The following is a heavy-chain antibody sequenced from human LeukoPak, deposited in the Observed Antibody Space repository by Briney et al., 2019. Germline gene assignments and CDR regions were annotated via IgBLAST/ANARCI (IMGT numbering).Heavy chain of an antibody. J-gene: IGHJ5*02. V-gene: IGHV4-30-4*01. Sequence: SQTLSLTCTVSGGSISSGDYYWSWIRQPPGKGPEWIGHIYYSGSTYYNPSLKSRVTISVDTSKNQFSLKLSSVTAADTAVYYCAREIVVPVISWFDPRGQGTLVTVSS. CDR3: AREIVVPVISWFDP. CDR1: GGSISSGDYY. CDR2: IYYSGST. D-gene: IGHD3-10*01.